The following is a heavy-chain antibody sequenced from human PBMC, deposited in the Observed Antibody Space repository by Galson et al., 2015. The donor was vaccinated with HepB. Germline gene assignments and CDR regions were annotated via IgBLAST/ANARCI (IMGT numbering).Heavy chain of an antibody. CDR1: GGTFSSYA. Sequence: SVKVSCKASGGTFSSYAISWVRQAPGQGLEWMGGIIPIFGTANYAQKFQGRVTITADESTSTAYMELSSLRSEDTAVYYCARVGGGYCSGGSCYFGRWGQGTLVTVSS. J-gene: IGHJ4*02. CDR2: IIPIFGTA. V-gene: IGHV1-69*13. CDR3: ARVGGGYCSGGSCYFGR. D-gene: IGHD2-15*01.